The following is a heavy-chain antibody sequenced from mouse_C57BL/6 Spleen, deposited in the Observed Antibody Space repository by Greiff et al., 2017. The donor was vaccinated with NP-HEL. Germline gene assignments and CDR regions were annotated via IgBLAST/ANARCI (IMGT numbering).Heavy chain of an antibody. D-gene: IGHD4-1*01. CDR3: ARRTLGRLDY. CDR2: ISYDGSN. V-gene: IGHV3-6*01. J-gene: IGHJ2*01. CDR1: GYSITSGYY. Sequence: EVQRVESGPGLVKPSQSLSLTCSVTGYSITSGYYWNWIRQFPGNKLEWMGYISYDGSNNYNPSLKNRISITRDTSKNQFFLKLNSVTTEDTATYYCARRTLGRLDYWGQGTTLTVSS.